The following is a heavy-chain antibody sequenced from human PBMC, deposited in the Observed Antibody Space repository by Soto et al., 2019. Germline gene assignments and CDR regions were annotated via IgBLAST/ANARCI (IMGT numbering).Heavy chain of an antibody. V-gene: IGHV1-69*13. CDR3: ARGGPTVPGAFDI. CDR1: GGTFSSYA. J-gene: IGHJ3*02. CDR2: IIPIFGTA. Sequence: ASVKVSCKASGGTFSSYAISWVRQAPGQGLEWMGGIIPIFGTANYAQKFQGRVTITADESPSTAYMELSSLRSEDTAVYYCARGGPTVPGAFDIWGQGTMVTVS. D-gene: IGHD4-17*01.